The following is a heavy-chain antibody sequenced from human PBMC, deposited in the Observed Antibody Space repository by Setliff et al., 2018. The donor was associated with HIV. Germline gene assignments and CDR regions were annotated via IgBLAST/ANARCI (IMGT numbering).Heavy chain of an antibody. D-gene: IGHD4-4*01. CDR2: INHSGST. CDR3: ARVTTTVTINWFDP. Sequence: SSETLSLTCAVYGASFSDYYWTWIRQSPGKGLEWIGEINHSGSTNYNPSLKSRVTISVDTSKNQFSLKLSSVTAADTAVYYCARVTTTVTINWFDPWGQGTLVTVSS. CDR1: GASFSDYY. V-gene: IGHV4-34*01. J-gene: IGHJ5*02.